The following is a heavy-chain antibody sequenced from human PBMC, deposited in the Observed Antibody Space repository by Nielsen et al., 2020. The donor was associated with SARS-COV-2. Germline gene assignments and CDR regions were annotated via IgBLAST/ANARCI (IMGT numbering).Heavy chain of an antibody. J-gene: IGHJ4*02. D-gene: IGHD3-22*01. CDR1: GGTFSSYA. Sequence: SVKVSCKASGGTFSSYAISWVRQAPEQGLEWMGGIIPIFGTANYAQKFQGRVTITADESTSTAYMELSSLRSEDTAVYYCAGGGSSGYYPFDYWGQGTLVTVSS. V-gene: IGHV1-69*13. CDR2: IIPIFGTA. CDR3: AGGGSSGYYPFDY.